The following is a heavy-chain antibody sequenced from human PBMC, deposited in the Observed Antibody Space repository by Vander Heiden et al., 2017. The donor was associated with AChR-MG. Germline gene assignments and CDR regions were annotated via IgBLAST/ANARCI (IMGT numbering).Heavy chain of an antibody. CDR1: GGSISSYY. V-gene: IGHV4-59*01. CDR3: ARDLSLHGGIDP. J-gene: IGHJ5*02. CDR2: IYYSGST. Sequence: QVQLQESGPGLVKPSETLSLTCTVSGGSISSYYWSWIRQPPGKGLEWIGYIYYSGSTNYNPSLKSRVTISVDTSKNQFSLKLSSVTAADTAVYYCARDLSLHGGIDPWGQGTLVTVSS.